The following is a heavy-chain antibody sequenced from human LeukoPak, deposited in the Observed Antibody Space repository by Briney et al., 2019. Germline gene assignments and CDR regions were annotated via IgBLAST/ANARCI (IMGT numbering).Heavy chain of an antibody. CDR3: ARLDSSGYYRSSGGFDP. CDR1: GGSIRGGIYY. D-gene: IGHD3-22*01. CDR2: INHSGST. V-gene: IGHV4-61*09. J-gene: IGHJ5*02. Sequence: SQTLSLTCTVSGGSIRGGIYYWSWIRQPAGKGLEWIGEINHSGSTNYNPSLKSRVTISVDTSKNQFSLKLSSVTAADTAVYYCARLDSSGYYRSSGGFDPWGQGTLVTVSS.